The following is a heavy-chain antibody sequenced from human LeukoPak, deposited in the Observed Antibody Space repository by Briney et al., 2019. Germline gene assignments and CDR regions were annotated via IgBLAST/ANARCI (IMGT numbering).Heavy chain of an antibody. CDR3: ARLDYYDSSGYYHYFDY. V-gene: IGHV5-51*01. CDR2: IYPGDSDT. Sequence: GESLKISCKGSGYSFTSYWIGWVRQMPGKGLEWMGIIYPGDSDTRYSPSFQGQVTISADKSISTAYLQWSSLKASDTAMCYCARLDYYDSSGYYHYFDYWGQGTLVTVSS. J-gene: IGHJ4*02. D-gene: IGHD3-22*01. CDR1: GYSFTSYW.